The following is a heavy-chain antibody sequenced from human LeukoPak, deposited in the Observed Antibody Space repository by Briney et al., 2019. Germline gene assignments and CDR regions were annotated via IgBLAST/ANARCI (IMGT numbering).Heavy chain of an antibody. J-gene: IGHJ5*02. CDR3: ARSPRGNWFDP. CDR2: ISAYNGNT. Sequence: ASVTVSCKASGYTFTSYGISWVRQAPGQGLEWMGWISAYNGNTNYAQRLQGRVTMTTDTSTSTAYMELRSLRSDDTAVYYCARSPRGNWFDPWGQGTLVTVSS. V-gene: IGHV1-18*01. CDR1: GYTFTSYG. D-gene: IGHD3-10*01.